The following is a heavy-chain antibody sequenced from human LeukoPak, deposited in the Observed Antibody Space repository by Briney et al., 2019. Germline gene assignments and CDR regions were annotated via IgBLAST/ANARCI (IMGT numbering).Heavy chain of an antibody. J-gene: IGHJ5*02. D-gene: IGHD3-16*02. CDR1: GGTFSSYA. CDR2: IIPIFGTA. V-gene: IGHV1-69*13. CDR3: ASSGAGYPMYNWFDP. Sequence: SVKVSCKASGGTFSSYAISWVRQAPGQGLEWMEGIIPIFGTANYAQKFQGRVTITADESTSTAYMELSSLRSEDTAVYYCASSGAGYPMYNWFDPWGQGTLVTVSS.